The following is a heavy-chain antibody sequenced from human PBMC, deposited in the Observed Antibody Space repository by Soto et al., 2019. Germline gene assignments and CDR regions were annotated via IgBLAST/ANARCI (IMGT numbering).Heavy chain of an antibody. Sequence: QVQLQQWGAGLLKPSETLSLTCAVYGGSFSGYYWSWIRQPPGKGLEWIGEINHSGSTNYNPSLKSRVTISVDTSKNQFSLKLSSVTAADTAVYYCARGPTGGDYVSGADYWGQGTLVTVSS. J-gene: IGHJ4*02. CDR2: INHSGST. CDR1: GGSFSGYY. CDR3: ARGPTGGDYVSGADY. V-gene: IGHV4-34*01. D-gene: IGHD4-17*01.